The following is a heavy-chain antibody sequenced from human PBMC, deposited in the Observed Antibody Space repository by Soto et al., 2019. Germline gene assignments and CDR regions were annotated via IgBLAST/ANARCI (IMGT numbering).Heavy chain of an antibody. CDR1: GYTFTSYD. CDR2: MNPNSGNT. CDR3: ARAVRGSYCSSTSCYGIYYYYYYYYMDV. D-gene: IGHD2-2*01. Sequence: ASVKVSCKASGYTFTSYDINWVRQATGQGLEWMGWMNPNSGNTGYAQKFQGRVTMTRNTSISTAYMELSSLRSEDTAVYYCARAVRGSYCSSTSCYGIYYYYYYYYMDVWGKGTTVTVSS. J-gene: IGHJ6*03. V-gene: IGHV1-8*01.